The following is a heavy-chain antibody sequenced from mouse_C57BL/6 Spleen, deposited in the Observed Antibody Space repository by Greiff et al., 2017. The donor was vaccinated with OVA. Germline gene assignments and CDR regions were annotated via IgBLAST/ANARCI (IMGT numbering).Heavy chain of an antibody. CDR1: GYTFTSYW. V-gene: IGHV1-64*01. CDR2: IHPNSGST. J-gene: IGHJ4*01. CDR3: ARNGLRLGYAMDY. D-gene: IGHD2-4*01. Sequence: VQLQQPGAELVKPGASVKLSCKASGYTFTSYWMHWVKQRPGQGLEWIGMIHPNSGSTNYNEKFKSKATLTVDKSSSTAYMQLSSLTSEDSAVYYCARNGLRLGYAMDYWGQGTSVTVSS.